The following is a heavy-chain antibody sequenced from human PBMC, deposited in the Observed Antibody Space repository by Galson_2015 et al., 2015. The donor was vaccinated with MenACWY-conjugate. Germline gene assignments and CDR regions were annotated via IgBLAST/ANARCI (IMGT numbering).Heavy chain of an antibody. V-gene: IGHV3-7*03. Sequence: SLRLSCAASGFTFSSYAMSWVRQAPGKGLEWVANIKQDGSEKYYVDSVKGRFTISRDNAKNSLYLQMNSLRAEDTAVYYCARDAGVGITGRGYYFDYWGQGTLVTVSS. D-gene: IGHD1-20*01. CDR1: GFTFSSYA. J-gene: IGHJ4*02. CDR2: IKQDGSEK. CDR3: ARDAGVGITGRGYYFDY.